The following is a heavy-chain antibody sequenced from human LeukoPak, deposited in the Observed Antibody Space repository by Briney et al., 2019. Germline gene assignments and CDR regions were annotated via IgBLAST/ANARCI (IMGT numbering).Heavy chain of an antibody. CDR1: GFTFSSYS. CDR2: ISSSSSYI. CDR3: ARVKVGSRGWYGGDY. V-gene: IGHV3-21*01. J-gene: IGHJ4*02. D-gene: IGHD6-19*01. Sequence: PGGSLRLSCAASGFTFSSYSMNWVRQAPGKGLEWVSSISSSSSYIYYADSVKGRFTISRDNAKNSLYLQMNSLRAEDTAVYYCARVKVGSRGWYGGDYWGQGTLVTVSS.